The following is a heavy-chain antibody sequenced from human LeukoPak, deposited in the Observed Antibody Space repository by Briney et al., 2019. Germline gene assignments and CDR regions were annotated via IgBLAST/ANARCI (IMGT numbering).Heavy chain of an antibody. CDR2: INPNSGGT. Sequence: ASVKVSCKASGYTFTGYYMHWVRQAPGQGLEWMGWINPNSGGTNYAQKFQGRVTMTRDTSISTAYMELSRLRSDDTAVYYCARVRITMVRGVPSPFDYWGQGTLVTVSS. CDR1: GYTFTGYY. CDR3: ARVRITMVRGVPSPFDY. V-gene: IGHV1-2*02. D-gene: IGHD3-10*01. J-gene: IGHJ4*02.